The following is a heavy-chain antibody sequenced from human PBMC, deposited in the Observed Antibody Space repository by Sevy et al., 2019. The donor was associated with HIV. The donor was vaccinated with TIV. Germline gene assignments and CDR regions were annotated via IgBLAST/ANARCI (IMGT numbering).Heavy chain of an antibody. CDR3: ARDSIPLVQGIIITPYYYGMDV. D-gene: IGHD3-10*01. CDR2: ISAYDGNT. V-gene: IGHV1-18*04. J-gene: IGHJ6*02. CDR1: GYTFNTFG. Sequence: ASVKVSCKTSGYTFNTFGINWVRQAPGQGLQWVGWISAYDGNTKFVQNLQGRVSMTTETSTSTVYMELKNLGSDDTAVYYCARDSIPLVQGIIITPYYYGMDVWGQGTTVTVSS.